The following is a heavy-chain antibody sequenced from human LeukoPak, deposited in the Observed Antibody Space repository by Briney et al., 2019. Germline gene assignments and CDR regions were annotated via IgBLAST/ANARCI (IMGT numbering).Heavy chain of an antibody. CDR2: INHSENT. V-gene: IGHV4-34*01. D-gene: IGHD1-20*01. CDR1: GGSFSGYY. Sequence: SETLSLTCAVYGGSFSGYYWSWIRQPPGKGLEWIGGINHSENTNYNPSLKSRVTISVDTSKNQFSLKLSSVTAADTAVCYCAQENNWSFDPWGQGTLVTVSS. J-gene: IGHJ5*02. CDR3: AQENNWSFDP.